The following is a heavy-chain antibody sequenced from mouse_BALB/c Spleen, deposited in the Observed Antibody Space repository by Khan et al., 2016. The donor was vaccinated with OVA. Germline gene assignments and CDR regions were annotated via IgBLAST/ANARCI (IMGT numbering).Heavy chain of an antibody. CDR1: GYSFTGYF. CDR2: INPRIGET. D-gene: IGHD1-1*01. J-gene: IGHJ2*01. V-gene: IGHV1-20*02. Sequence: EVQLQESGPELVKPGASVKISCKASGYSFTGYFMNWVMQSHGKSLEWIGRINPRIGETLYNQKFKGKATLTVDESSRTASMELRSLASEDSAVYYCARKNGSDFDYWGQGTTLTVSS. CDR3: ARKNGSDFDY.